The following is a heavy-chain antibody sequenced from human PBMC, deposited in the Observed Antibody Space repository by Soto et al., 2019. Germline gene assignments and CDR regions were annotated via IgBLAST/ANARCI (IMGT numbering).Heavy chain of an antibody. Sequence: ASVKVSCKASGYTFTSYGISWVRQAPGQGLEWMGWISAYNGNTNYAQKLQGRVTMTTDTSTSTAYMELRSLRSDDTAVYYCARGGFLEWLFLGDYGMDVWGQGTTVTVSS. V-gene: IGHV1-18*04. CDR2: ISAYNGNT. J-gene: IGHJ6*02. CDR3: ARGGFLEWLFLGDYGMDV. D-gene: IGHD3-3*01. CDR1: GYTFTSYG.